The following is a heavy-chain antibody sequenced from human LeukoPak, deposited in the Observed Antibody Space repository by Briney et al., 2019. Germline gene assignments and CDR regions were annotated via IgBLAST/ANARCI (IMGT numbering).Heavy chain of an antibody. Sequence: SGTLSLTCGVSGGSIDITNYWSWVRQAPGKGLEWIGEISHDGTTNYNPSLRSRVAMSFDRANNQFSLSLTSVTAADTAVYYCTREDRPFCPFAYWGQGVLVAVSS. CDR3: TREDRPFCPFAY. D-gene: IGHD3-22*01. V-gene: IGHV4-4*02. CDR2: ISHDGTT. CDR1: GGSIDITNY. J-gene: IGHJ4*02.